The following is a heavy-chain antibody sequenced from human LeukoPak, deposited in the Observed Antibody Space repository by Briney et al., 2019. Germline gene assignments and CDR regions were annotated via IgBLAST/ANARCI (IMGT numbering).Heavy chain of an antibody. CDR2: IKKTGSET. CDR1: GFILSNHW. Sequence: GSSLRLSCAASGFILSNHWMTWVRQAPGKGLEWVAYIKKTGSETYYVDSVKGRFTITRDNTRNSLFLQMYSLRAEDTAVYFCAREDGYCSGGNRYSYFDSWGQGTLVTVSS. V-gene: IGHV3-7*01. D-gene: IGHD2-15*01. J-gene: IGHJ4*02. CDR3: AREDGYCSGGNRYSYFDS.